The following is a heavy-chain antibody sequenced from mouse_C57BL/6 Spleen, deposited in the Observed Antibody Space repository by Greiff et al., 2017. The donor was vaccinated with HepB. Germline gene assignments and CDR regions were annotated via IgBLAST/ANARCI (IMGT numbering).Heavy chain of an antibody. CDR2: FHPYNDDT. V-gene: IGHV1-47*01. J-gene: IGHJ3*01. CDR1: GYTFTTYP. D-gene: IGHD1-1*01. CDR3: ARGLLRRDWFAY. Sequence: VQLVESGAELVKPGASVKMSCKASGYTFTTYPIEWMKQNHGKSLEWIGNFHPYNDDTKYNEKFKGKATLTVEKSSSTVYLELSRLTSDDSAVYYCARGLLRRDWFAYWGQGTLVTVSA.